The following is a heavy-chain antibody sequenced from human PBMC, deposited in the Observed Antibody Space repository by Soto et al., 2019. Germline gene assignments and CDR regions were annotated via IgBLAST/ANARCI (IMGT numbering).Heavy chain of an antibody. D-gene: IGHD1-1*01. CDR1: WVIASAKY. CDR2: IYNSXSP. Sequence: XXSLRLSCAASWVIASAKYMNWVRQAPGWVLEWLEXIYNSXSPYNEDSVKXXFTISRHXXKNKLYLQMDSLRTEDTAVYYCARANDLNAFDIWGQGTMVTVSS. J-gene: IGHJ3*02. CDR3: ARANDLNAFDI. V-gene: IGHV3-53*04.